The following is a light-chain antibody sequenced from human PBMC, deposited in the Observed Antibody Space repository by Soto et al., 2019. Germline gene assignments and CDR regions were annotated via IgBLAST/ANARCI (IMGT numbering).Light chain of an antibody. Sequence: QSALTQPASVSGSPGQSITISCTGTSSDVGGYNFVSWYQQHPGKVPKLMIFDVNRRPYGVSDRFSGSKSGNTASLTISGLQAEDEGDYYCCSYTSSSTHVFGSGTKLTVL. V-gene: IGLV2-14*03. CDR3: CSYTSSSTHV. J-gene: IGLJ1*01. CDR2: DVN. CDR1: SSDVGGYNF.